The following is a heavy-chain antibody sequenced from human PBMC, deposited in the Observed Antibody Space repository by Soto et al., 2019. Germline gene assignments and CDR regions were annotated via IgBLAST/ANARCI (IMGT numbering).Heavy chain of an antibody. CDR1: GGSLSRYY. CDR3: ARFGVGSTKNPTFDY. Sequence: PSENLSLPCNVSGGSLSRYYWSWIRQPPGQGLEWIGHIYYSGSTSYNPSLNSRVTISVVTSKNQFSLNLSSVTAADTAVYYCARFGVGSTKNPTFDYWGQGALVTVSS. J-gene: IGHJ4*02. CDR2: IYYSGST. D-gene: IGHD1-26*01. V-gene: IGHV4-59*01.